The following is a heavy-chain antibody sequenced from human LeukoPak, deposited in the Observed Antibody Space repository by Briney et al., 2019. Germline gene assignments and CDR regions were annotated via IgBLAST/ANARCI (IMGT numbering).Heavy chain of an antibody. CDR2: ISSSSNYI. CDR3: ARDTSSTQYMDV. CDR1: GFTFSSYS. Sequence: GGSLRLSCAASGFTFSSYSMNWVCQAPGKGLEWVSSISSSSNYIYYAGSVKGRFTISRDNAKNSLYFQMNSLRAEDTAVYYCARDTSSTQYMDVWGKGTTVTVSS. D-gene: IGHD2-2*01. J-gene: IGHJ6*03. V-gene: IGHV3-21*01.